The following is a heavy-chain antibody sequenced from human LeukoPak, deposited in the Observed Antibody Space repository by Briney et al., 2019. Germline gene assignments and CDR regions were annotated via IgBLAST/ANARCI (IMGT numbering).Heavy chain of an antibody. CDR3: ARLDTTGDPTPDY. J-gene: IGHJ4*02. CDR2: IYYSGST. D-gene: IGHD7-27*01. CDR1: GGSISSYY. V-gene: IGHV4-59*08. Sequence: PSETLSLTCTVSGGSISSYYWSWIQQPPGKGLEWIGYIYYSGSTNYNPSLKSRVTISVDTSKNQFSLKLSSVTAADTAVYYCARLDTTGDPTPDYWGQGTLVTVSS.